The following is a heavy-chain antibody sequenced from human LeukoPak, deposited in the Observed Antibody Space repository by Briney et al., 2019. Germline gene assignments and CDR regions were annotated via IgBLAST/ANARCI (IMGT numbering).Heavy chain of an antibody. CDR3: ARRRYYYDSSGFPATDFDY. CDR1: GGSFSGYY. Sequence: SETLSLTCAVYGGSFSGYYWSWIRQPPGKGLEWIGEINHSGSTNYNPSLKSRVTISVDTSKNQFSLKLSSVTAADTAVYYCARRRYYYDSSGFPATDFDYWGQGTLVTVSS. CDR2: INHSGST. V-gene: IGHV4-34*01. D-gene: IGHD3-22*01. J-gene: IGHJ4*02.